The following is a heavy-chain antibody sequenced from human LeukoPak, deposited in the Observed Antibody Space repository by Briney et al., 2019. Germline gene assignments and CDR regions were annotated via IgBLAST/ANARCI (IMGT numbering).Heavy chain of an antibody. Sequence: GGSLRLSCAASGFTFSSYSMNWVRQAPGKGLEWVSSISSSSSYIYYADSVKGRFTISRDNAKNTLYLQMNSLRAEDTAVYYCARDPSYSENLDYWGQGTLVTVSS. J-gene: IGHJ4*02. V-gene: IGHV3-21*01. D-gene: IGHD1-26*01. CDR2: ISSSSSYI. CDR3: ARDPSYSENLDY. CDR1: GFTFSSYS.